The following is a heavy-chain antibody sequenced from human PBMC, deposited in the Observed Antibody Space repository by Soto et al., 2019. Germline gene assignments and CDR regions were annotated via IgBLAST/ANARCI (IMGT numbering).Heavy chain of an antibody. Sequence: SETLSLTCAVSGGSISSGGYSWSWIRQPPGKGLEWIGYIYHSGSTYYNPSLKSRVTISVDRSKNQFSLKLSSVTAADTAVYYCARHGYGDYDRVFDIWGQGTVVTVSS. V-gene: IGHV4-30-2*01. J-gene: IGHJ3*02. D-gene: IGHD4-17*01. CDR2: IYHSGST. CDR1: GGSISSGGYS. CDR3: ARHGYGDYDRVFDI.